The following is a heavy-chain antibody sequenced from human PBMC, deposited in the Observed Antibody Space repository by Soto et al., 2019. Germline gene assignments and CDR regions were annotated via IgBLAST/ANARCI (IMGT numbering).Heavy chain of an antibody. J-gene: IGHJ6*02. CDR2: VYHTGST. CDR3: ARDLNPMDV. D-gene: IGHD3-9*01. CDR1: NYRISRGYY. V-gene: IGHV4-38-2*02. Sequence: SGALSGTCVLSNYRISRGYYWGWIRQPPGKGLEWLGHVYHTGSTYYNSSLKSRITMSVDTSKNEFSLRLRSMTAADTAVYFCARDLNPMDVWGQG.